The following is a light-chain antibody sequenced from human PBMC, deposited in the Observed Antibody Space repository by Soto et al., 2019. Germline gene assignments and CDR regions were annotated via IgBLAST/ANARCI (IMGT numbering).Light chain of an antibody. CDR2: DAS. Sequence: DIQMTRSPSTLSASVGDRVTITCRASQSISSWLAWYQQKPGKAPNLLIYDASNLDSGVPSRFSGSGSGTEFTLTISSLQPDDFATYYCQQYETYWTFGQGTKVEVK. V-gene: IGKV1-5*01. CDR1: QSISSW. J-gene: IGKJ1*01. CDR3: QQYETYWT.